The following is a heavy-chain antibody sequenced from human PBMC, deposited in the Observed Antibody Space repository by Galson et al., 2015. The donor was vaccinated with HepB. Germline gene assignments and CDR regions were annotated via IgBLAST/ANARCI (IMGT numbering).Heavy chain of an antibody. V-gene: IGHV4-34*01. CDR3: ARKRAQLWLQFYFDY. CDR2: INYSGDT. Sequence: ETLSLTCAVSGGSVSGYYWSWIRQPPGKGLEWIGEINYSGDTNYNPSLEGRVTLSIDTSRNQFSLKMSSVTAADTAVYYCARKRAQLWLQFYFDYWGQGALVTVSS. D-gene: IGHD5-18*01. J-gene: IGHJ4*02. CDR1: GGSVSGYY.